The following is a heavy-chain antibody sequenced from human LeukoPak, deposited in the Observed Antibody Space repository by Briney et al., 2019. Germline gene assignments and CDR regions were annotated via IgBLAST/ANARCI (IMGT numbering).Heavy chain of an antibody. CDR1: GGSISSYY. D-gene: IGHD6-13*01. CDR3: ARVSRSSWYFDY. Sequence: PSETLSLTCTVSGGSISSYYWSWIRQSPVKGLEWIGYIYYSGSTNYNPSLKSRVTISVDTSKNQFSLKLSSVTAADTAVYYCARVSRSSWYFDYWGQGILVTVSS. CDR2: IYYSGST. J-gene: IGHJ4*02. V-gene: IGHV4-59*01.